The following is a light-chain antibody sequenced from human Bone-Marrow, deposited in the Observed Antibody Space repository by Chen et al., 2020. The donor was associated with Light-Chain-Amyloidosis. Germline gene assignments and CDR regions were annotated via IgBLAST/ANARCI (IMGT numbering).Light chain of an antibody. J-gene: IGLJ3*02. CDR3: QVWDRSSDRPV. CDR1: NIGSKS. Sequence: SYVLTQPSSGSVAPGQTATIACGGNNIGSKSVHWYQQTPGQAPLLVVYDDSDRPSGIPERLSGSNSGNTATLTISRVEAGDEADYYCQVWDRSSDRPVFGGGTKLTVL. V-gene: IGLV3-21*02. CDR2: DDS.